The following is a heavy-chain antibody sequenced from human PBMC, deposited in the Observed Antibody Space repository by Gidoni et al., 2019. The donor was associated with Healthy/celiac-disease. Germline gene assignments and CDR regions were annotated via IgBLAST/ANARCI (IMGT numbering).Heavy chain of an antibody. CDR1: GFTFRSYA. Sequence: QVQLVESGGGVVQPGRSLRLSCAASGFTFRSYAMHWVRQAPGKGLEWVAVISYDGSNKYDADSVKGRFTISRDNSKNTLYLQMNSLRAEDTAVYYCARDLQVYLSSSLYFDYWGQGTLVTVSS. V-gene: IGHV3-30*04. J-gene: IGHJ4*02. D-gene: IGHD6-13*01. CDR3: ARDLQVYLSSSLYFDY. CDR2: ISYDGSNK.